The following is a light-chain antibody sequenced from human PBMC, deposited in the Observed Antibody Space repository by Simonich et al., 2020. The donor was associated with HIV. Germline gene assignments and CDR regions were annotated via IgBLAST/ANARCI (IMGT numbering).Light chain of an antibody. CDR3: QQRSDWPLT. CDR2: DVS. CDR1: QSVSSH. V-gene: IGKV3-11*01. J-gene: IGKJ4*01. Sequence: EIVLTQYPATLSLSPGERATLTCRASQSVSSHLGWYQQKPGQARRHLIYDVSHRATGIPARFTGSGSGTDFTLSISSLEPEDFAVYYCQQRSDWPLTFGGGTKVEIK.